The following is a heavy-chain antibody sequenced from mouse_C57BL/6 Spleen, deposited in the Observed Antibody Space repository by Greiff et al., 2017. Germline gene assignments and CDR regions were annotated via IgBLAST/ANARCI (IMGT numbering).Heavy chain of an antibody. J-gene: IGHJ2*01. D-gene: IGHD2-5*01. CDR1: GFTFSDYY. CDR3: ARHSNYVLDY. CDR2: ISNGGGST. V-gene: IGHV5-12*01. Sequence: EVQLVESGGGLVQPGGSLKLSCAASGFTFSDYYMYWVRQTPEKRLEWVAYISNGGGSTYYPDTVKGRFTISRDNAKNTLYLQMSRLKSEDTAMYYCARHSNYVLDYWGQGTTLTVSS.